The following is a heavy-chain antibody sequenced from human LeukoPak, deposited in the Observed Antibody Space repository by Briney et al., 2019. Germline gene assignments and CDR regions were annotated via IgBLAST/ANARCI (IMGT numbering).Heavy chain of an antibody. CDR2: IYSSGST. CDR3: ARAYYYGSGSYGLDY. J-gene: IGHJ4*02. V-gene: IGHV4-59*01. Sequence: YIYSSGSTNYNPSLKSRLTVSVDASKNQFSLKLTSVTAADTAVYYCARAYYYGSGSYGLDYWGQGTLVTVSS. D-gene: IGHD3-10*01.